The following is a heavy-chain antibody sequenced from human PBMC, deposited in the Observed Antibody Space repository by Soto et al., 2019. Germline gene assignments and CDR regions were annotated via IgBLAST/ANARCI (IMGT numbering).Heavy chain of an antibody. CDR2: INPKSGGT. CDR3: ARDVLYRGNFTTGKLFDY. V-gene: IGHV1-2*02. J-gene: IGHJ4*02. Sequence: GGPVKVSCKTSGYSFTGYSVHWVRQAPGHGPEWMGWINPKSGGTKYAQKFQGRITMTRDTSISTVFMELSRVTSDDTAVYYCARDVLYRGNFTTGKLFDYWRQRSLVTVSS. CDR1: GYSFTGYS. D-gene: IGHD1-1*01.